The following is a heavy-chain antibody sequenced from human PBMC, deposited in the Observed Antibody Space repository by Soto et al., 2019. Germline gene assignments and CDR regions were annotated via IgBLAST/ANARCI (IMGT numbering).Heavy chain of an antibody. CDR2: INPMGGST. D-gene: IGHD6-13*01. CDR1: GYTFINYY. Sequence: QEQLVQSGAEVKKPGASVKVSCKASGYTFINYYIHWVRQAPGQGLQWMAIINPMGGSTNYAQEFQGRVTLTSDTSTSTVYMELSSLRFEDTALFYCARDLAAGDLWGQGTLVTVSS. J-gene: IGHJ5*02. CDR3: ARDLAAGDL. V-gene: IGHV1-46*01.